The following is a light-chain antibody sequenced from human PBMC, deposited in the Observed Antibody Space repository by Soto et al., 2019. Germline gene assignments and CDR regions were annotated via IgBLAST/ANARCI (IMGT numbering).Light chain of an antibody. CDR3: QQSYRIPYT. J-gene: IGKJ2*01. V-gene: IGKV1-39*01. CDR1: QGINTY. CDR2: AAS. Sequence: DIQMTQSPSSLSASVGDRVTITCRASQGINTYLNWYEQKPGKAPKLLIYAASSLQSGVPSRFSGGGSGPDFTLTISNLQPEDFATYYCQQSYRIPYTFGQGTKLEIK.